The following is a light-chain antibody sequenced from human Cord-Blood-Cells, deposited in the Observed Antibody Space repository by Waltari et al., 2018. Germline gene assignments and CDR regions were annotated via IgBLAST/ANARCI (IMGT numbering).Light chain of an antibody. CDR2: AAT. V-gene: IGKV1-8*01. Sequence: AIQLTPSPSLFSASTEDTLTITGRASQGISSYLAWYQQKPGKAPNILIGAATTLQSGVPSRFSGSGAETDFTLTSSFLQSEDFATYYCQQYYRYPFTFGPGTKVDIK. CDR1: QGISSY. CDR3: QQYYRYPFT. J-gene: IGKJ3*01.